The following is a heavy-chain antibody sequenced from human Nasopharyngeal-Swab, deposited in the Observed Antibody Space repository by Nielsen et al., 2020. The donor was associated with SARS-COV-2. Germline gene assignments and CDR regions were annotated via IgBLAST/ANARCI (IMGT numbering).Heavy chain of an antibody. CDR2: ISAYNGNT. CDR3: ASSKGNAAIEYYFDY. V-gene: IGHV1-18*01. D-gene: IGHD2-2*02. J-gene: IGHJ4*02. Sequence: ASVKVSCKASGYTFTSYGISWVRQAPGQGLEWMGWISAYNGNTNYAQKFQGRVTMTTDTSTSTAYMELRSLRSDDTAVYYCASSKGNAAIEYYFDYWGQGTLVTVSS. CDR1: GYTFTSYG.